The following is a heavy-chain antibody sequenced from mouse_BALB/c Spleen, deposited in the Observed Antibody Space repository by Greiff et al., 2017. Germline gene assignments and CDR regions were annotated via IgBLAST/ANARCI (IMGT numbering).Heavy chain of an antibody. V-gene: IGHV3-1*02. CDR3: ARRLAPYCDY. Sequence: VQLKESGPDLVTPSQSLSLTCPVTGYSITSGYRWHWIRQFPGNKLEWMGYIHYSGSTNYNPSLKSRISITRDTSKNQFFLQLNSVTTEDTATYYCARRLAPYCDYGGQGTTLTVSS. D-gene: IGHD1-3*01. CDR1: GYSITSGYR. J-gene: IGHJ2*01. CDR2: IHYSGST.